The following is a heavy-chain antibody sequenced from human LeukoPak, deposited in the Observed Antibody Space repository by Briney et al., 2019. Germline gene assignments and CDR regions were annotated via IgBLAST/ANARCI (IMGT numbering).Heavy chain of an antibody. CDR3: ARLGSSSWTRWFDP. Sequence: ASVKVSCKASGYTFTGYYMHWVRQAPGQGLEWMGWINPNSGGTNYAQKFQGRVTMTRDTSISTAYMELSRLRSDDTAVYYCARLGSSSWTRWFDPWGQGTLVTVSS. J-gene: IGHJ5*02. D-gene: IGHD6-13*01. V-gene: IGHV1-2*02. CDR2: INPNSGGT. CDR1: GYTFTGYY.